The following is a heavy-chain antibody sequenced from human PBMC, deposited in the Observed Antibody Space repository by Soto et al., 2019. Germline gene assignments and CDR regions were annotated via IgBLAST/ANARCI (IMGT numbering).Heavy chain of an antibody. Sequence: SETLSLTCTVSGGSISSYYWGWIRQPAGKGLGWIGRIYTSGSTNYNPSLKSRVTMSVDTSKNQFSLKLSSVTAADTAVYYCARALRGSSGWYQDYWGQGTLVTVSS. V-gene: IGHV4-4*07. D-gene: IGHD6-19*01. CDR1: GGSISSYY. J-gene: IGHJ4*02. CDR2: IYTSGST. CDR3: ARALRGSSGWYQDY.